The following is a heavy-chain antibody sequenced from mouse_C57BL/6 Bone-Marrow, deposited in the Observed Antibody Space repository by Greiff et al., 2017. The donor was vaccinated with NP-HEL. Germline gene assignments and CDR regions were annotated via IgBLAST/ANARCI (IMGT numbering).Heavy chain of an antibody. CDR2: ISAGGSYT. Sequence: EVQLVESGGGLVKPGGSLKLSCAASGFTFSSYAMSWVRQTPEKRLEWVATISAGGSYTYYPDNVKGRFTISRDNAKNNLYLQMSHLKSEDTAMYYCARDLPDYYGSSYDAMDYWGQGTSVTVSS. J-gene: IGHJ4*01. D-gene: IGHD1-1*01. CDR1: GFTFSSYA. V-gene: IGHV5-4*01. CDR3: ARDLPDYYGSSYDAMDY.